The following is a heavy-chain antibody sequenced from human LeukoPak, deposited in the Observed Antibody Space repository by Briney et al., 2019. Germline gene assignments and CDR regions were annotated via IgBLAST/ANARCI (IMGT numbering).Heavy chain of an antibody. CDR3: ARVGDIVVVPAALLDY. Sequence: GGSLRLSCSASGFTFSDYYMSWIRQAPGKGLEWVSYISSSGSTIYYADPVKGRFTISRDNAKNSLYLQMNSLRAEDTAVYYCARVGDIVVVPAALLDYWGQGTLVTVSS. CDR2: ISSSGSTI. CDR1: GFTFSDYY. D-gene: IGHD2-2*01. V-gene: IGHV3-11*04. J-gene: IGHJ4*02.